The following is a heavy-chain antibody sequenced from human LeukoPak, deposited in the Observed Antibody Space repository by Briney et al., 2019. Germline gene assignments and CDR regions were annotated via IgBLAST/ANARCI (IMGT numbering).Heavy chain of an antibody. V-gene: IGHV3-9*01. CDR1: GFTFDDYA. CDR3: AKAPRDGYNLVFDY. Sequence: GGSLRLSCAASGFTFDDYAMHWVRQAPGKGLEWVSGISWNSGSIGYADSVKGRFTISRDNSKNTLYLQMNSLRAEDTAVYYCAKAPRDGYNLVFDYWGQGTLVTVSS. D-gene: IGHD5-24*01. J-gene: IGHJ4*02. CDR2: ISWNSGSI.